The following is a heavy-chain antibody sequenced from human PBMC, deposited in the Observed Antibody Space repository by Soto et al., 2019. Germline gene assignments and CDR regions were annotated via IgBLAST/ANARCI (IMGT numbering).Heavy chain of an antibody. Sequence: SETLSLTCAVYGGSFSGYYWSWIRQPPWKGLEWIGEINHSGSTNYNPSLKSRVTISVDTSKNQFSLKLSSVTAADTAVYYCARDPTGGEVAGTNYYYGMDVWGQGTTVTVSS. CDR2: INHSGST. V-gene: IGHV4-34*01. J-gene: IGHJ6*02. D-gene: IGHD6-19*01. CDR1: GGSFSGYY. CDR3: ARDPTGGEVAGTNYYYGMDV.